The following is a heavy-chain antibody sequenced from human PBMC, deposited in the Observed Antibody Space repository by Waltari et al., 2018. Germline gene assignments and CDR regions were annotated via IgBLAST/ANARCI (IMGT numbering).Heavy chain of an antibody. Sequence: QVQLVQSGAEVKKPGSSVKVSCKASGGTFSSYAISCVRPAPGQGLEWMGGIIPIFGTANYAQKFQGRVTITTDESTSTAYMELSSLRSEDTAVYYCARASFYYDSSGLNAFDIWGQGTMVTVSS. CDR1: GGTFSSYA. J-gene: IGHJ3*02. CDR3: ARASFYYDSSGLNAFDI. D-gene: IGHD3-22*01. CDR2: IIPIFGTA. V-gene: IGHV1-69*05.